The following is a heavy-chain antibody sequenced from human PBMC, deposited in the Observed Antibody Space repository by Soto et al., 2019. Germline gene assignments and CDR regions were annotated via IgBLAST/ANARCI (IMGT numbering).Heavy chain of an antibody. CDR1: GFSFSSYG. CDR2: IWYDGSNK. J-gene: IGHJ4*02. Sequence: GGSLRLSCAASGFSFSSYGMHWVRQAPGKGLEWVALIWYDGSNKYYVDSVKGRFTVSRDNSKNTLYVQMNSLRAEDTAVYYCARDRLRLGELSLLGYFDYWGQGTLVTVSS. CDR3: ARDRLRLGELSLLGYFDY. D-gene: IGHD3-16*02. V-gene: IGHV3-30*02.